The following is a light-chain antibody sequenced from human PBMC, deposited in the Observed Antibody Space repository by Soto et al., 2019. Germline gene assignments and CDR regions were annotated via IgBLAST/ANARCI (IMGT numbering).Light chain of an antibody. CDR3: QQVKSYPRT. J-gene: IGKJ4*01. CDR1: QAITNN. V-gene: IGKV1-9*01. Sequence: DIQLTQSPFFLSASVGDRVTITCRASQAITNNLAWYQQKPGKPPNLLIYHESTLHSGVPSRFSGSKSGTQFTLTIDSLQPEDFATYYCQQVKSYPRTFGGGTKVEIK. CDR2: HES.